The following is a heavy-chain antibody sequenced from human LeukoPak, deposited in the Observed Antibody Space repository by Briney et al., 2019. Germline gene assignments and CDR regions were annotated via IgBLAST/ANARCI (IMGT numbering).Heavy chain of an antibody. CDR3: ARSKSSSSPNLDY. D-gene: IGHD6-6*01. CDR2: ISYDGSNK. J-gene: IGHJ4*02. CDR1: GFTFSSYA. V-gene: IGHV3-30-3*01. Sequence: PGGSLRLSCAASGFTFSSYAMHWVRQAPGKGLEWVAIISYDGSNKYYADSVKGRFTISRDNSKSTLYLQMNSLRAEDTAVYYCARSKSSSSPNLDYWGQGTLVTVSS.